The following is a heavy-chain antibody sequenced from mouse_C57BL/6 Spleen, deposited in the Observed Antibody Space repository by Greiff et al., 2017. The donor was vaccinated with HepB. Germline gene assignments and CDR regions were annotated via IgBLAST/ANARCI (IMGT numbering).Heavy chain of an antibody. V-gene: IGHV3-1*01. J-gene: IGHJ3*01. Sequence: DVQLQESGPGMVKPSQSLSLTCTVTGYSITSGYDWHWIRHFPGNKLEWMGYISYSGSTNYNPSLKSRISITHDTSKNHFFLKLNSVTTEDTATYYCARRDLLGFAYWGQGTLVTVSA. CDR3: ARRDLLGFAY. CDR2: ISYSGST. D-gene: IGHD1-1*01. CDR1: GYSITSGYD.